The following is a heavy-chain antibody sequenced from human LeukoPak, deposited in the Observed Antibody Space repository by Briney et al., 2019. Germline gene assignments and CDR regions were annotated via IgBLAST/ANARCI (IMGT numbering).Heavy chain of an antibody. V-gene: IGHV3-23*01. CDR1: GFTFSSYA. CDR2: VSGSAGRT. Sequence: GGSLRLSCAASGFTFSSYAMTWVRQAPGKGLEWVSTVSGSAGRTDYADSVKGRFTISRDNLKNTLYLQMNGLRAEDTAVYYCAKNRGHCVDGVCHNYYYMDVWGRGTTVTVSS. D-gene: IGHD2-8*02. CDR3: AKNRGHCVDGVCHNYYYMDV. J-gene: IGHJ6*03.